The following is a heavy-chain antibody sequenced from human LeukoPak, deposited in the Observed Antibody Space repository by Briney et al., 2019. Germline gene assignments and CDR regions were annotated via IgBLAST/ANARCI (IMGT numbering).Heavy chain of an antibody. J-gene: IGHJ3*02. CDR1: GFTFSSYW. D-gene: IGHD4-17*01. CDR3: CSYGDYADAFDI. V-gene: IGHV3-7*02. CDR2: IKQDGSEK. Sequence: PGGSLRLSCAASGFTFSSYWMSWVRQAPGEGLEWVANIKQDGSEKYYVHSVKGRFTISRDNAKNSLYLQMNGLRAEDTAVYYCCSYGDYADAFDIWGQGTMVTVSS.